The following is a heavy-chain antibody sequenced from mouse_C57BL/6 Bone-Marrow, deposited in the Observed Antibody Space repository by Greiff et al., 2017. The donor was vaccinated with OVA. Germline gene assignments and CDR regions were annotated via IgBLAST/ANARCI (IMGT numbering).Heavy chain of an antibody. Sequence: VQLVESGAELARPGASVKLSCKASGYTFTSYGISWVKQRTGQGLEWIGEIYPRSGNTYYNEKFKGKATLTADKSSSTAYMRLRSLTSEDSAVYFCAGLYGSSYPAEDFDVWGTGTTVTVSS. D-gene: IGHD1-1*01. CDR2: IYPRSGNT. J-gene: IGHJ1*03. V-gene: IGHV1-81*01. CDR1: GYTFTSYG. CDR3: AGLYGSSYPAEDFDV.